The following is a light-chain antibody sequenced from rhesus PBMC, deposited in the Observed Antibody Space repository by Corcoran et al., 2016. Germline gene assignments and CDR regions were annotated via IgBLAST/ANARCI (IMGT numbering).Light chain of an antibody. CDR2: KAS. V-gene: IGKV1-74*01. Sequence: DIQMTQSPSSLSASVGDRVTITCRASENVNNYLNWYQQTPGKAPKLLIYKASTLQSGVPSRLSGGGAGTDYTFTISSLQPEDVATYYCQHGYGTPFTFGPGTKLDIK. J-gene: IGKJ3*01. CDR3: QHGYGTPFT. CDR1: ENVNNY.